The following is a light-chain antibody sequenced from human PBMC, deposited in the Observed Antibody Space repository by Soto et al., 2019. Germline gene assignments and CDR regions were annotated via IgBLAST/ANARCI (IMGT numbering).Light chain of an antibody. Sequence: EIVMTQSPATLSASPGEVATLSCRASPSVSSNLAWYQQQPGQAPRLLLYGASTRATGIPARFSGSGSGTAVTLSVSSLQSEDFAVYYCQQYNNWPPWTFGQGTKVEIK. V-gene: IGKV3-15*01. CDR3: QQYNNWPPWT. CDR1: PSVSSN. J-gene: IGKJ1*01. CDR2: GAS.